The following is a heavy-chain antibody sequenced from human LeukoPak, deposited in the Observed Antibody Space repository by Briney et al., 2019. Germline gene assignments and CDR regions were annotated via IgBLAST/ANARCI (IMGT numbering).Heavy chain of an antibody. J-gene: IGHJ4*02. V-gene: IGHV3-30-3*01. CDR2: ISYDGSNK. D-gene: IGHD3-22*01. CDR1: GFTFSSYT. CDR3: APSSSGHYLHFDY. Sequence: PGGSLRLSCAASGFTFSSYTMHWVRQAPGKGLEWVAVISYDGSNKCYADSVKGRFTISRDNSKNTLYLQMNSLRADDTAVYYCAPSSSGHYLHFDYWGQGTLVTVSS.